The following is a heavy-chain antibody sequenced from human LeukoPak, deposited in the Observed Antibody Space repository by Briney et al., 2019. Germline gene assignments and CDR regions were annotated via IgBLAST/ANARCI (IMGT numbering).Heavy chain of an antibody. CDR1: GFTFSSYA. V-gene: IGHV3-64D*06. D-gene: IGHD3-22*01. Sequence: GGSLRLSCSASGFTFSSYAMHWVRQAPGKGLEYVSAISSNGGSTYYADSVKGRFTISRDNSKNTLYLQMSSLRAEDTAVYYCVKDYYDSSGYYYPQYFQHWGQGTLVTVSS. J-gene: IGHJ1*01. CDR3: VKDYYDSSGYYYPQYFQH. CDR2: ISSNGGST.